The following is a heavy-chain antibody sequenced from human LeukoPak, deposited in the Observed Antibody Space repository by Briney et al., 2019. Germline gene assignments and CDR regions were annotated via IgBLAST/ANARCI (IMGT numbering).Heavy chain of an antibody. CDR3: ARDYGGSSPFDY. CDR2: ISSSGSTI. CDR1: GFTFSSYE. J-gene: IGHJ4*02. Sequence: GSLRLSCAASGFTFSSYEMHWVRQAPGKGLEWVSYISSSGSTIYYADSVKGRFTISRDNAKNSLYLQMNSLRAEDTAVYYCARDYGGSSPFDYWGQGTLVTVSS. V-gene: IGHV3-48*03. D-gene: IGHD4-23*01.